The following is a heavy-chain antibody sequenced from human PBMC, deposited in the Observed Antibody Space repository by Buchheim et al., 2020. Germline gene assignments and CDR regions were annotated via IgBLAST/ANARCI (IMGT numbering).Heavy chain of an antibody. V-gene: IGHV1-69*04. Sequence: QVQLVQSGAEVKKPGSSVKVSCKASGGTFSSYAISWVRQAPGQGLEWMGRIIPILGIANYAQKFQGRVTITADKSTSTAYMELSSLRSEDTAVYYCAREDGEGELSFLGNWFDPWGQGTL. CDR1: GGTFSSYA. D-gene: IGHD3-16*02. J-gene: IGHJ5*02. CDR2: IIPILGIA. CDR3: AREDGEGELSFLGNWFDP.